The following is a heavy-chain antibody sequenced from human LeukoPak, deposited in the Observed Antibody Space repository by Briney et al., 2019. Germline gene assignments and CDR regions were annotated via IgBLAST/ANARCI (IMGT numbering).Heavy chain of an antibody. V-gene: IGHV3-66*01. Sequence: GGSLRLSCAASGFTVSSNYMSWVRQAPGKGLEWVPVIYSGGGTYYADSVRGRFTISRDNSKNTLYLQMNSLRAEDTAVYYCARFPGYSSSWYGLDVWGQGTTVTVSS. J-gene: IGHJ6*02. CDR2: IYSGGGT. D-gene: IGHD6-13*01. CDR3: ARFPGYSSSWYGLDV. CDR1: GFTVSSNY.